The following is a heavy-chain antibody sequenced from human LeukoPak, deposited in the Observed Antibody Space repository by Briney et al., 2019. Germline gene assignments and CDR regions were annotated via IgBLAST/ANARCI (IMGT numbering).Heavy chain of an antibody. Sequence: SETLSLTCTVSGGSISSYYWSWTRQPPGKGLEWIGYIYYSGSTNYNPSLKSRVTISVDTSKNQFSLKLSSVTAADTAVYYCARELLRHDILTGSYFDYWGQGTLVTVSS. V-gene: IGHV4-59*01. D-gene: IGHD3-9*01. CDR2: IYYSGST. J-gene: IGHJ4*02. CDR1: GGSISSYY. CDR3: ARELLRHDILTGSYFDY.